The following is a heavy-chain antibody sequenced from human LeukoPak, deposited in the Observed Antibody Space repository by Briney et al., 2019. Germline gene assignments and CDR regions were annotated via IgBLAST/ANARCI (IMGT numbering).Heavy chain of an antibody. Sequence: PGGSLRLSCAASGFTVSSHYMSWVRQAPGKGLEWVSVIYSGGSVYYADSVKGRYTISRDTSKNTVYLQMNSLTAEDTAVYYCARRGGAFDIWGQGTMVTVSS. V-gene: IGHV3-53*01. CDR3: ARRGGAFDI. CDR2: IYSGGSV. J-gene: IGHJ3*02. D-gene: IGHD3-10*01. CDR1: GFTVSSHY.